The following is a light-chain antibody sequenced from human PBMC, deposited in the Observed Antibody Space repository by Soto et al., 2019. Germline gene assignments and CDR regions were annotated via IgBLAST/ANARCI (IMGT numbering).Light chain of an antibody. J-gene: IGLJ3*02. Sequence: QSVLTQPHSVSGAPGQRVTISCTGSSSNIGAGYDVHWYQQIPGTAPKLLIYGTSNRPSGVPDRFSGSKSGTSASLAITGLQAEDEADYYCQSYDSSLSGSVFGGGTKLTVL. V-gene: IGLV1-40*01. CDR2: GTS. CDR3: QSYDSSLSGSV. CDR1: SSNIGAGYD.